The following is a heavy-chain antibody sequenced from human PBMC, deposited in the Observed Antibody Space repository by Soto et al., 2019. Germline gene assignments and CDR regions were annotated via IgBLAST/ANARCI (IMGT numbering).Heavy chain of an antibody. J-gene: IGHJ6*02. CDR2: ISGSGGSS. V-gene: IGHV3-23*01. CDR1: GFAFSTYA. D-gene: IGHD6-13*01. Sequence: EVQLLESGGALEHPGGSLRLSCAVAGFAFSTYAMTWVRQAPGKGLEWDSVISGSGGSSYYAASVKGRFTISRDNSKNTRFLQMNGLRAEDTAVYYCAKVTKRAAAGRYEYYKYGMDVWGQGTTVTVSS. CDR3: AKVTKRAAAGRYEYYKYGMDV.